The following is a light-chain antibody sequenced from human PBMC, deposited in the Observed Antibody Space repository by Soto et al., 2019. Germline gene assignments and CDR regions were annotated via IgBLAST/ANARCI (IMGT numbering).Light chain of an antibody. CDR3: QQYGRSSLT. V-gene: IGKV3-20*01. Sequence: EIVLTQSPGTLSLSPGERATLSCRASQSVSSNYLAWYQQKPGQAPRLLIYGASNKATGIPDRFSGSGSGTEFTLTISRLEPEDFAVYYCQQYGRSSLTFGGGTKVEIK. CDR2: GAS. CDR1: QSVSSNY. J-gene: IGKJ4*01.